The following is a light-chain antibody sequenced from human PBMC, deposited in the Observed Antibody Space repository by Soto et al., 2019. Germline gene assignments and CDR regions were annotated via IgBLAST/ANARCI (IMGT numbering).Light chain of an antibody. CDR3: QQYNNLPLT. J-gene: IGKJ4*01. Sequence: EIVMTQSPATLSVSPGARATLSCRASQSVSSNLACYQQKPGQAPRLLIYGASTRATGIPARFSGSGSGTEFTLTISSLQSEDFAVYYCQQYNNLPLTFGGGTKVEIK. CDR2: GAS. V-gene: IGKV3-15*01. CDR1: QSVSSN.